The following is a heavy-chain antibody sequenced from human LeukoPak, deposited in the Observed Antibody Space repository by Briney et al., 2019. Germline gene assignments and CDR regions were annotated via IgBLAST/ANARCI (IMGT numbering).Heavy chain of an antibody. D-gene: IGHD3-3*01. CDR3: ARLPSADYDFWSGYRDY. Sequence: PSETLSLTCTVSGGSISSSSYYWGWIRQPPGKGLEWIGSIYYSGSTYYNPSLKSRVTISVDTSKNQFSLKLSSVTAADTAVYYCARLPSADYDFWSGYRDYWGQGTLVTVSS. V-gene: IGHV4-39*01. J-gene: IGHJ4*02. CDR1: GGSISSSSYY. CDR2: IYYSGST.